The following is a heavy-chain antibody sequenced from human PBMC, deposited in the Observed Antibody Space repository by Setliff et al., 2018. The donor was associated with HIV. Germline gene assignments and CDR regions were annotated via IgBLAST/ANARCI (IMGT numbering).Heavy chain of an antibody. CDR3: ARVPLSGWLYFDY. J-gene: IGHJ4*02. CDR1: GYTFTTYA. D-gene: IGHD6-19*01. CDR2: INAGNGNT. V-gene: IGHV1-3*01. Sequence: ASVKVSCKASGYTFTTYAIHWVRQAPGQRLEFMGWINAGNGNTKYSQRFQGRVTMTTDTSTSTAYMELRSLRSDDTAVYYCARVPLSGWLYFDYWGQGTLVTVSS.